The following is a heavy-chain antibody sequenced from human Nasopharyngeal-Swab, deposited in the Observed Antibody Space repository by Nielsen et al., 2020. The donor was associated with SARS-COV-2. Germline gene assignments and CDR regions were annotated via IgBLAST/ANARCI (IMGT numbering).Heavy chain of an antibody. D-gene: IGHD3-16*01. CDR2: IYYSGST. J-gene: IGHJ4*02. CDR1: GGSISSYY. Sequence: SETLSLTCTVSGGSISSYYWSWIRQPPGKGLEWIGYIYYSGSTNYNPSLKSRVTISVDTSKNQFSLKLSSVTAADTAVYYCARHDHVAYLDWGQGTLVTVSS. CDR3: ARHDHVAYLD. V-gene: IGHV4-59*13.